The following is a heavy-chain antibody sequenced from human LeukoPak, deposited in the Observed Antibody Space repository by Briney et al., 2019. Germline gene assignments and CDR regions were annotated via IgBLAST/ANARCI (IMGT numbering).Heavy chain of an antibody. CDR2: ISYIGST. V-gene: IGHV4-59*11. CDR1: GVSFSSHS. Sequence: PSETLSLSCAVSGVSFSSHSWTWIRQAPGRGLEWIGSISYIGSTNYNPSLESRVATSLEAYKNQFSLKLTSVITADAAAYYCWRDLVTVTKGVVICGIGAMVIVSS. J-gene: IGHJ3*02. D-gene: IGHD4-17*01. CDR3: WRDLVTVTKGVVI.